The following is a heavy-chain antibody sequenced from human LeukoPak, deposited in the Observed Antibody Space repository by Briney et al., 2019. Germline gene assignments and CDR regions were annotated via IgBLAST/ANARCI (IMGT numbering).Heavy chain of an antibody. CDR3: ARGDAFSGDH. Sequence: GGSLRLSCAVSGFSFTNFWMSWVRQAPGRGLEWVANIHPEGNEKYHVESVKGRFTISRDNTKNLLFLQMNGLRVEDTAVYYCARGDAFSGDHWGQGTLVAVSS. V-gene: IGHV3-7*04. J-gene: IGHJ4*02. CDR1: GFSFTNFW. CDR2: IHPEGNEK.